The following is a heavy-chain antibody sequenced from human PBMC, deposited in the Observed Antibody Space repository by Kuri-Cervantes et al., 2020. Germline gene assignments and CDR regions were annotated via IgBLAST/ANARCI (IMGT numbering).Heavy chain of an antibody. Sequence: SETLSLTCTVSGGSISSSSYYWGWIRQPPGKGLEWIGSIYYSGSTYYNPSLKSRVTISVDTSKNQFSLKLSSVTAADTAVYYCARQETYYDFWSSIYYYYGMDVWGQGTTVTVSS. J-gene: IGHJ6*02. CDR3: ARQETYYDFWSSIYYYYGMDV. CDR1: GGSISSSSYY. V-gene: IGHV4-39*01. D-gene: IGHD3-3*01. CDR2: IYYSGST.